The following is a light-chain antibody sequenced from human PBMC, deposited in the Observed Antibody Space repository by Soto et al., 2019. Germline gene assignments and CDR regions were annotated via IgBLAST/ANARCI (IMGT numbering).Light chain of an antibody. CDR2: EVT. CDR3: SSYTSSSTLLYV. CDR1: SSDVGGYDF. Sequence: QSALTQPASVSGSPGQSITISCTGTSSDVGGYDFVSWYQQHPGQAPKLMIYEVTNRPSGVSNRFSGSKSANTASLIISGLQAEDEADYYCSSYTSSSTLLYVFGTGTKV. V-gene: IGLV2-14*01. J-gene: IGLJ1*01.